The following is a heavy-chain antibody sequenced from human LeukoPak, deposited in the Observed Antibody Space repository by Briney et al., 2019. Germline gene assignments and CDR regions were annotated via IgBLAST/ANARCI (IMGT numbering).Heavy chain of an antibody. D-gene: IGHD3-22*01. CDR2: IYYSGST. J-gene: IGHJ3*02. V-gene: IGHV4-59*01. CDR3: ARAGTYYYDSSGYPWAFDI. Sequence: SETLSLTCAVSGGSISSYYWSWIRQPPGKGLEWIGFIYYSGSTNYSPSLKSRVTISVDTSKNQFSLKLSSVTAADTAVYYCARAGTYYYDSSGYPWAFDIWGQGTMVTVSS. CDR1: GGSISSYY.